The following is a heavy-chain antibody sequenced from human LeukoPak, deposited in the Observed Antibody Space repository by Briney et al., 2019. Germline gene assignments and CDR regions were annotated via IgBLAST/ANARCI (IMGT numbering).Heavy chain of an antibody. CDR1: GFTFSSYA. D-gene: IGHD5-18*01. J-gene: IGHJ6*02. V-gene: IGHV3-23*01. CDR3: AKVTGYSYGYDYYGMDV. CDR2: ISGSGGVT. Sequence: GGSLRLSCAASGFTFSSYAMSWVRQAPGKGLEWVSEISGSGGVTNYADSVKGRFTISRDNSKNTLYLQMNSLRVGDTAVYYCAKVTGYSYGYDYYGMDVWGQGTTVTVSS.